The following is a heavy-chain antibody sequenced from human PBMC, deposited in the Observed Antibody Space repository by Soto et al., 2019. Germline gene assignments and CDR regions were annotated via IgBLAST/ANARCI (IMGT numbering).Heavy chain of an antibody. D-gene: IGHD3-10*01. CDR3: ARPAYYYGSEKHYYYYGVDV. CDR1: GGTFSSYA. CDR2: IIPIFGTA. V-gene: IGHV1-69*13. Sequence: GASVKVSCKASGGTFSSYAISWVRQAPGQGLEWMGGIIPIFGTANYAQKFQGRVTITADESTSTAYMELSSLRSEDTAVYYCARPAYYYGSEKHYYYYGVDVWGQGTTVTVSS. J-gene: IGHJ6*02.